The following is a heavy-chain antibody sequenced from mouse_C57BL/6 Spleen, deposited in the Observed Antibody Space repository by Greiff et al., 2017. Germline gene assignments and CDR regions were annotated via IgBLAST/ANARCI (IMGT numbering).Heavy chain of an antibody. Sequence: VQLKESGPELVKPGASVKISCKASGYSFTDYNMNWVKQSNGKSPEWIGVINPNYGTTSYNQKFKGKATLTVDQSSSTAYMQLNSLTSEASAVYDYASDGYFAMGYRGQGTSVTVSS. D-gene: IGHD2-3*01. CDR1: GYSFTDYN. CDR2: INPNYGTT. CDR3: ASDGYFAMGY. V-gene: IGHV1-39*01. J-gene: IGHJ4*01.